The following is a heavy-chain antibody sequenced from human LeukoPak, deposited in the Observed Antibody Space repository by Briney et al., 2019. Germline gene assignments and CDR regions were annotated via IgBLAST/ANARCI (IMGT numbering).Heavy chain of an antibody. D-gene: IGHD3-10*01. CDR3: ARLYGSGSYYRH. CDR1: GGSFSGYY. Sequence: SETLSLTCAVYGGSFSGYYWSWIRQPPGKGLEWIGEINHSGSTNYNPSPKSRVIISVDTSKNQFSLKLSSVTAADTAVYYCARLYGSGSYYRHWGQGILVTVSS. J-gene: IGHJ4*02. CDR2: INHSGST. V-gene: IGHV4-34*01.